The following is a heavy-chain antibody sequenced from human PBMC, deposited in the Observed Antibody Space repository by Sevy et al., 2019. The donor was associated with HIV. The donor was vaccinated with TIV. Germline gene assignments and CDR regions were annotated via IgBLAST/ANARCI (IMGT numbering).Heavy chain of an antibody. D-gene: IGHD1-26*01. V-gene: IGHV3-30*18. CDR1: GFSFSYYG. CDR3: ANAYSGSYSHSYLYALDV. J-gene: IGHJ6*02. Sequence: GGSLRLSCIGSGFSFSYYGIHWVRQAPGKVLDWVALISHDGKNEYYADSVKGGFTISRDNSKNTVYLEMNSLRNEYTAIYFCANAYSGSYSHSYLYALDVWGQGTTVTVSS. CDR2: ISHDGKNE.